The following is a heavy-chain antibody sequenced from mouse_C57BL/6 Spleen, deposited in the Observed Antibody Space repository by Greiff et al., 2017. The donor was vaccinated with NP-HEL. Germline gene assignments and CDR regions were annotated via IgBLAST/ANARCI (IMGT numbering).Heavy chain of an antibody. V-gene: IGHV1-22*01. D-gene: IGHD2-3*01. CDR2: INPNNGGT. J-gene: IGHJ2*01. CDR1: GYTFTDYN. Sequence: EVQLQESGPELVKPGASVKMSCKASGYTFTDYNMHWVKQSHGKSLEWIGYINPNNGGTSYNQKFKGKATLTVNKSSSTAYMELRSLTSEDSAVYYCARRWRGLLHYFDYWGQGTTLTVSS. CDR3: ARRWRGLLHYFDY.